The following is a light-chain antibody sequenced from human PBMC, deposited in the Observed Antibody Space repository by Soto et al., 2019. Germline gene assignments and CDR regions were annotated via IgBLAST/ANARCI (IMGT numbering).Light chain of an antibody. CDR1: QSVLYSSNNKNY. J-gene: IGKJ2*01. V-gene: IGKV4-1*01. CDR3: QQYYSTSYT. Sequence: DNVMTQSPDSLAVSLGERATINCKSSQSVLYSSNNKNYLAWYQQKPGQPPKLLIYWASTRESGVPDRFSGSGSGTDFTLTISSLQAEDVAVYYCQQYYSTSYTFGQGTKLEIK. CDR2: WAS.